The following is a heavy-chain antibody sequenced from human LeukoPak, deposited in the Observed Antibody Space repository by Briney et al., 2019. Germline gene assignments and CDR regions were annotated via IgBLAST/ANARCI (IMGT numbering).Heavy chain of an antibody. D-gene: IGHD3-22*01. V-gene: IGHV1-18*01. CDR3: ARDPRGYYDSSGDLGFDY. CDR1: GYTFTSYG. J-gene: IGHJ4*02. Sequence: ASVKVSCKASGYTFTSYGISWVRQAPGQGLEWMGWISAYNGNTNYAQKLQGRVTMTTDTSTSTAYMELRSLRSDDTAGYYCARDPRGYYDSSGDLGFDYWGQGTLVTVSS. CDR2: ISAYNGNT.